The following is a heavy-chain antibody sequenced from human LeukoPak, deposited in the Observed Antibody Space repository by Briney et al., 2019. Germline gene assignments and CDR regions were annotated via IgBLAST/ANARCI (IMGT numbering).Heavy chain of an antibody. V-gene: IGHV4-34*01. Sequence: SETLSLTCAVYGGSFSGYYWSWIRQPPGKGLEWIGEMNHSGSTNYNPSLKSRVTISVDTSKHQFSLKLSSVTAADTAVYYCARGGLTITYYYGMDVWGQGTTVTVSS. D-gene: IGHD3-10*01. CDR2: MNHSGST. J-gene: IGHJ6*02. CDR1: GGSFSGYY. CDR3: ARGGLTITYYYGMDV.